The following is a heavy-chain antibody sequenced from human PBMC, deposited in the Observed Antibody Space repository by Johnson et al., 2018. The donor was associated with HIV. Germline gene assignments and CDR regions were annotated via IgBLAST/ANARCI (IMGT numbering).Heavy chain of an antibody. J-gene: IGHJ3*02. CDR3: ARDRSTPQPYYYDSSGYRGYSAFDI. V-gene: IGHV3-30*04. D-gene: IGHD3-22*01. CDR1: GFTFSSYA. CDR2: ISYGGKNK. Sequence: QVQLVESGGGVVQPGRSLRLSCAASGFTFSSYAVHWVRQAPGKGLEWVALISYGGKNKYYADSVKGRFTISRDNSKNTLYLQMNSLRAEDTAVYYCARDRSTPQPYYYDSSGYRGYSAFDIWGQGTMVTVSS.